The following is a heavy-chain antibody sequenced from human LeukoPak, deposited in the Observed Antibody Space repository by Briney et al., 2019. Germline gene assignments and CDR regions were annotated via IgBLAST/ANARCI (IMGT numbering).Heavy chain of an antibody. CDR2: ISDSGGST. CDR1: GFTFSIYA. J-gene: IGHJ4*02. CDR3: AKDREGVRYFD. V-gene: IGHV3-23*01. Sequence: GESLRLSCAASGFTFSIYAMSWVRQAPGKGLEWVSTISDSGGSTYYADSVKGRFTISRDNSKNTVYRHMNSLRAEDTAVYYCAKDREGVRYFDWGQGTLVTVFS. D-gene: IGHD3-9*01.